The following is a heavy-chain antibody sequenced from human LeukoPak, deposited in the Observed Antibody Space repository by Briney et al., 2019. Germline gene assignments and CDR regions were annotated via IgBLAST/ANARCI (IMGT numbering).Heavy chain of an antibody. Sequence: PGGALRISCAAPGFTFSSFAMHWVRQAPGKGLEGAALISNDDGAKHYANSVKGRFTVSRDNSKSTLYLEMNSLRAEDTAVYFCARGNGPGSFLIDYLGQGALVTVSS. V-gene: IGHV3-30-3*01. D-gene: IGHD3-10*01. CDR3: ARGNGPGSFLIDY. CDR1: GFTFSSFA. J-gene: IGHJ4*02. CDR2: ISNDDGAK.